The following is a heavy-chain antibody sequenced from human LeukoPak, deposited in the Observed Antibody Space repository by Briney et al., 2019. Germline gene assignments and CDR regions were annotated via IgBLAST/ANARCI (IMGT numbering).Heavy chain of an antibody. CDR3: ARGLGAARPMFDY. CDR2: INHSGST. J-gene: IGHJ4*02. V-gene: IGHV4-34*01. CDR1: GGSFSGYY. D-gene: IGHD6-6*01. Sequence: SETLSLTCAVYGGSFSGYYWSWIRQPPEKGLEWIGEINHSGSTNYNPSLKSRVTISVDTSKNQFSLKLSSVTAADTAVYYCARGLGAARPMFDYWGQGTLVTVSS.